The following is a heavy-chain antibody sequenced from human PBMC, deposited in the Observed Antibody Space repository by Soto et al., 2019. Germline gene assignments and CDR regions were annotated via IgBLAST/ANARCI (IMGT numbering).Heavy chain of an antibody. D-gene: IGHD5-12*01. CDR3: ESVQYSGYDFKLAFDI. CDR1: GYTFDNYA. CDR2: IHAGNGYT. V-gene: IGHV1-3*01. Sequence: QVQLVQSGAQVKKPGASVKVSCKASGYTFDNYALHWVRQAPGRRLEWMGWIHAGNGYTKYSQSFQGRVTITRDTSASTVHMALSSVRSEDTAVDYCESVQYSGYDFKLAFDIWGQGTMVTVSS. J-gene: IGHJ3*02.